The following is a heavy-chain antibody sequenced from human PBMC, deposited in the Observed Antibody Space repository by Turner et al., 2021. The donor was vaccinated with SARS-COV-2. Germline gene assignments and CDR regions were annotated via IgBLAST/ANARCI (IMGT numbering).Heavy chain of an antibody. Sequence: EVQLVQSGGGVVQHGGSLRLSCAASGFHFSTYWMHWVRQAPGEARVWVSGISPDGTITTHADSVKGRFTISRDNDKNTLYLQVNSLRAEDTALYYCARGGSSGYSYGFYWGQGTLVTVSS. CDR2: ISPDGTIT. V-gene: IGHV3-74*01. D-gene: IGHD5-18*01. CDR1: GFHFSTYW. J-gene: IGHJ4*02. CDR3: ARGGSSGYSYGFY.